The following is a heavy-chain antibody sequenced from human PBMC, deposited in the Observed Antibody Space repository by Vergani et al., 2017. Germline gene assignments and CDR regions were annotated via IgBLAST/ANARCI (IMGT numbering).Heavy chain of an antibody. V-gene: IGHV3-23*01. J-gene: IGHJ4*02. CDR3: ARLSYDTTPYLQGGYDC. CDR2: ISARYPST. Sequence: EVQLLQSGGGVIQPGGSVRLSCAASGFTFSAFPMTWVRQAPGEGLEWVSAISARYPSTYYADSVKGRFTISRDNSKNMLYLQMNSLRAEDTAVYYCARLSYDTTPYLQGGYDCWGQGTLVSVSS. CDR1: GFTFSAFP. D-gene: IGHD3-22*01.